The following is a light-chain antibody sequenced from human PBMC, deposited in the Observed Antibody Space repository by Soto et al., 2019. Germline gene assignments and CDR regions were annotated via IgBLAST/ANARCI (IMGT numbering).Light chain of an antibody. Sequence: QSALTQPASVSGSPGQSITISCSGTSSDVGNYNLVSWYQQHPGKAPKLMIYEVGQRPSGVSNCFSGSRSGNTASLTISGLQAEDEADYYCCSYAGSDSVVFGGGTQLTVL. CDR2: EVG. CDR1: SSDVGNYNL. V-gene: IGLV2-23*02. CDR3: CSYAGSDSVV. J-gene: IGLJ2*01.